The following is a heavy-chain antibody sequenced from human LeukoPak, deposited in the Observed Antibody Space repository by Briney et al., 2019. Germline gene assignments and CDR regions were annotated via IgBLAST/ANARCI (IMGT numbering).Heavy chain of an antibody. J-gene: IGHJ4*02. Sequence: GGSLRLSCAASGFTFSSYGMHWVRQAPGKGLEWVSGISGSGGETHYADSVKGRFTISRDNSKNTLYLQMSSLRVEDTAVYYCAKDRGDYGDYGLDYWGQGTLVTVSS. CDR1: GFTFSSYG. V-gene: IGHV3-23*01. CDR2: ISGSGGET. CDR3: AKDRGDYGDYGLDY. D-gene: IGHD4-17*01.